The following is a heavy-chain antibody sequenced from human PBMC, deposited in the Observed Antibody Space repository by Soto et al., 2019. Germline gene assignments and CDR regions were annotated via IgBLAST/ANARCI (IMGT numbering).Heavy chain of an antibody. CDR1: GGSISSGDYY. CDR2: IYYSGST. V-gene: IGHV4-30-4*01. J-gene: IGHJ6*02. Sequence: PSETLSLTCTVSGGSISSGDYYWSWIRQPPGKGLEWIGYIYYSGSTYYNPSLKSRVTISVDTSKNQFSLKLSSVTAADTAVYYCARDVRGGRGNYGMDVWGQGTTVTVYS. D-gene: IGHD3-10*02. CDR3: ARDVRGGRGNYGMDV.